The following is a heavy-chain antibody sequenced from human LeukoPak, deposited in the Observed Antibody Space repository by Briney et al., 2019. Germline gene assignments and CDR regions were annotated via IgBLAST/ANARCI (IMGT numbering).Heavy chain of an antibody. J-gene: IGHJ6*02. CDR3: AREMRRGAPGSPLYYYHGLDV. CDR1: GFTFRSYA. D-gene: IGHD1-14*01. V-gene: IGHV3-23*01. Sequence: GGSLRLSCAVSGFTFRSYAMSWVRQAPGEGLEWVSAISGSGGSTYYADSVKGRFTISRDNSKNTVYLQMDSLRAEDTAVYYCAREMRRGAPGSPLYYYHGLDVWGQGTTVTVSS. CDR2: ISGSGGST.